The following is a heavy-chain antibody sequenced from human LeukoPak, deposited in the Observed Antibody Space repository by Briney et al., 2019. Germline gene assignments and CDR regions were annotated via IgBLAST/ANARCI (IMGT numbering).Heavy chain of an antibody. Sequence: GASVKVSCKASGYTFTGYYMHWVRQAPGQGLEWMGWINPNSGGTNYAQKFQGRVTMTRDTSISTAYMELSRLRSDDTAVYYCARDLPGDTTVTDYWGQGTLVTVSS. J-gene: IGHJ4*02. V-gene: IGHV1-2*02. CDR3: ARDLPGDTTVTDY. D-gene: IGHD4-11*01. CDR1: GYTFTGYY. CDR2: INPNSGGT.